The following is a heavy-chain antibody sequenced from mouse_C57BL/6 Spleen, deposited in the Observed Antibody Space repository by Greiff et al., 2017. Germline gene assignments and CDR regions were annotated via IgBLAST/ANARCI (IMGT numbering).Heavy chain of an antibody. J-gene: IGHJ2*01. CDR2: INYDGSST. CDR1: GFTFSDYY. D-gene: IGHD1-1*01. Sequence: EVNLVESEGGLVQPGSSMKLSCTASGFTFSDYYMAWVRQVPEKGLEWVANINYDGSSTYYLDSLKSRFIISRDNAKNILYLQMSSLKSEDTATYYCAREDYGSPFYFDYWGQGTTLTVSS. CDR3: AREDYGSPFYFDY. V-gene: IGHV5-16*01.